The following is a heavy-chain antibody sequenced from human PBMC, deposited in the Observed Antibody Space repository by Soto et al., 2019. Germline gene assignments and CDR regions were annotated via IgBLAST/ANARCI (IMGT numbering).Heavy chain of an antibody. V-gene: IGHV1-2*04. CDR1: GYTFTGYY. CDR2: INPNSGGT. J-gene: IGHJ6*02. CDR3: AREGCSGGSCYLDYYYGMDV. Sequence: ASVKVSCKASGYTFTGYYMHWVRQAPGQGPEWMGWINPNSGGTNYAQKFQGWVTMTRDTSISTVYMELSRLRSDDTAVYYCAREGCSGGSCYLDYYYGMDVWGQGTTVTVSS. D-gene: IGHD2-15*01.